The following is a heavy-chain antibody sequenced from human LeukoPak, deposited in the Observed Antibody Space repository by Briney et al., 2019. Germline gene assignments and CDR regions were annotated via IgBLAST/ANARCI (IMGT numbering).Heavy chain of an antibody. J-gene: IGHJ4*02. D-gene: IGHD6-13*01. CDR3: GGFGYEAAVDL. Sequence: AGGSLRLSCAASGFMFSNYWMTWVRQAPGKGLEWVANIKPDGRETYYVDPVKGRFTISRDNAKNLLFLQMNSLRGEDAAVYYCGGFGYEAAVDLWGQGTLVTVSS. CDR2: IKPDGRET. V-gene: IGHV3-7*01. CDR1: GFMFSNYW.